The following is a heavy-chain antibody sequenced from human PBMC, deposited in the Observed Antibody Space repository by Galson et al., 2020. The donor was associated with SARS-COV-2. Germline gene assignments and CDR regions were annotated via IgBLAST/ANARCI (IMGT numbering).Heavy chain of an antibody. Sequence: SETLSLTCAVSGGSFSGYCWSWIRQTPGKGLEWIGEIYHSGGITYNPSLESRVTISLDTSENQFSLQLNSVTAADTAVYYCARVSKGLYYYYSMDVWGKGTTVTVSS. J-gene: IGHJ6*03. CDR3: ARVSKGLYYYYSMDV. CDR2: IYHSGGI. V-gene: IGHV4-34*01. CDR1: GGSFSGYC.